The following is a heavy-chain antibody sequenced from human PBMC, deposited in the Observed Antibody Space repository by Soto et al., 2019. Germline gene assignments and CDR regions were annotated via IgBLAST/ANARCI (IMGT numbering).Heavy chain of an antibody. D-gene: IGHD2-2*01. CDR2: LSGSGGST. CDR3: AKDTVPVATPWFDP. J-gene: IGHJ5*02. Sequence: EVPLLESGGGLVQPGGSLRLSCAASGFTFSNYAMNWVRQAPGKGLEWVSTLSGSGGSTYYADSVKGRFTISRDNSKNTLYLQMNSLRAEDTAVYYCAKDTVPVATPWFDPWGQGTLVTVSS. V-gene: IGHV3-23*01. CDR1: GFTFSNYA.